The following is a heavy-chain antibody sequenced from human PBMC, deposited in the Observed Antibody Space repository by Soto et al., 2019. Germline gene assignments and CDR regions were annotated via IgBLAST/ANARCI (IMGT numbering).Heavy chain of an antibody. CDR1: GFTFSSYG. CDR2: IWYDGSNK. D-gene: IGHD5-18*01. V-gene: IGHV3-33*01. Sequence: GGSLRLSCAASGFTFSSYGMHWVRQAPSKGLEWVAVIWYDGSNKYYADSVKGRFTISRDNSKNTLYLQMNSLRAEDTAVYYCARESGYSFTATTSFDYWGQGTLVTVSS. CDR3: ARESGYSFTATTSFDY. J-gene: IGHJ4*02.